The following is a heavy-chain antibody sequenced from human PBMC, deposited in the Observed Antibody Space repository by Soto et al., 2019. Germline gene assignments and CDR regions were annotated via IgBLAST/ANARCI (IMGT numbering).Heavy chain of an antibody. CDR3: AKADGRIVARHFYF. Sequence: EVQLLESGGGLVQPGGSLRLSCAASGFTFSSYAMYWVRQAPGKGLEWVSGISSGGGSPYYADSVKGRFTISRDNSKNTLYLQMNSLRAEDRAVYYCAKADGRIVARHFYFGGQGSMVTVSS. D-gene: IGHD6-6*01. V-gene: IGHV3-23*01. CDR1: GFTFSSYA. J-gene: IGHJ4*02. CDR2: ISSGGGSP.